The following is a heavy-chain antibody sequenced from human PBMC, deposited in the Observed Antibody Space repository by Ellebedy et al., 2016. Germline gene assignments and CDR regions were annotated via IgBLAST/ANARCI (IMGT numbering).Heavy chain of an antibody. CDR2: IYYSGST. J-gene: IGHJ4*02. Sequence: SETLSLICTVSGGSISSGDYYWSWIRQPPGKGLEWIGYIYYSGSTYYNPSLKSRVTISVDTSKNQFSLKLSSVTAADTAVYYCARNTMIVVGTPVDYWGQGTLVTVSS. CDR1: GGSISSGDYY. V-gene: IGHV4-30-4*01. D-gene: IGHD3-22*01. CDR3: ARNTMIVVGTPVDY.